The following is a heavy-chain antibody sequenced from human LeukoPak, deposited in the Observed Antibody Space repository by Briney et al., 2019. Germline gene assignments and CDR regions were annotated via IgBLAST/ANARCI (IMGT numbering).Heavy chain of an antibody. D-gene: IGHD6-19*01. CDR3: ARHPQTYTSGWYLWDY. Sequence: GESLKISCKGSGYSLTRYWIGWVRQMPGKGLEWMRIIYPVDSDTRYSPSFQGQVTISADKSTNTAYLQWSSLKASDTAMYYCARHPQTYTSGWYLWDYWGQGTLVTVSS. CDR1: GYSLTRYW. CDR2: IYPVDSDT. J-gene: IGHJ4*02. V-gene: IGHV5-51*01.